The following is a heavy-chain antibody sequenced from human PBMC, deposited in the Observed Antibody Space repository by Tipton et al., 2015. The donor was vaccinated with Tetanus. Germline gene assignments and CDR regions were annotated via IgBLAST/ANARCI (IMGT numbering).Heavy chain of an antibody. D-gene: IGHD1-14*01. J-gene: IGHJ4*02. Sequence: TLSLTCSVSGSSMSSYYWSWIRQPPGKGLEWIGYIYYSGSTNYNPSLKSRVTISVDTSKNQFSLKLSSVTAADTAVYYCARGTGDYWGQGTLVTVSS. CDR2: IYYSGST. CDR3: ARGTGDY. V-gene: IGHV4-59*01. CDR1: GSSMSSYY.